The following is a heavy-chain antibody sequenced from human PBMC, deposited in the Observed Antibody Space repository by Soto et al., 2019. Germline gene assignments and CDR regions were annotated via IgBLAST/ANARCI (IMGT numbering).Heavy chain of an antibody. V-gene: IGHV5-10-1*01. J-gene: IGHJ5*02. Sequence: PGESLKISCKGSGYSFTSYWISWVRQMPGKGLEWMGRIDPSDSYTNYSPSFQGHVAISADKSISTAYLQWSSLKASDTAMYYCARLGPTGYCSSTSCSDNWFDPWGQGTLVTVSS. CDR1: GYSFTSYW. CDR2: IDPSDSYT. D-gene: IGHD2-2*01. CDR3: ARLGPTGYCSSTSCSDNWFDP.